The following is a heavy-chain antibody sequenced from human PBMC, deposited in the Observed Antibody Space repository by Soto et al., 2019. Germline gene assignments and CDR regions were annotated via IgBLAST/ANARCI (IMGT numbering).Heavy chain of an antibody. V-gene: IGHV4-34*01. J-gene: IGHJ4*02. CDR3: ARALVVVAARGFDY. Sequence: SETLSLTCAVYGGSFSCYYWSWIRQPPGKGLEWIGEINHSGSTNYNPSLKSRVTISVDTSKNQFSLKLSSVTAADTAVYYCARALVVVAARGFDYWGQGTLVTVSS. CDR1: GGSFSCYY. D-gene: IGHD2-15*01. CDR2: INHSGST.